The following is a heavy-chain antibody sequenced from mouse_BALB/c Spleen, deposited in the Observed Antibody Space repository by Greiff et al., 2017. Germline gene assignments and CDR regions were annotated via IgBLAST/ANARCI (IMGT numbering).Heavy chain of an antibody. CDR3: ARDIGRGFAY. D-gene: IGHD3-3*01. CDR1: GFTFTDYY. J-gene: IGHJ3*01. CDR2: IRNKANGYTT. V-gene: IGHV7-3*02. Sequence: EVQGVESGGGLVQPGGSLRLSCAPSGFTFTDYYMSWVRQPPGKALEWLAFIRNKANGYTTEYSASVKGRFTISRDNSQSILYLQMNTLRAEDSATYYCARDIGRGFAYWGQGTLVTVSA.